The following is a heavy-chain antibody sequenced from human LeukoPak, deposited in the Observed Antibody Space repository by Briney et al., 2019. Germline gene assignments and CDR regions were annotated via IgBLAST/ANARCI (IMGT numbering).Heavy chain of an antibody. CDR3: ARRGYYDSRGYFDY. V-gene: IGHV4-31*11. D-gene: IGHD3-22*01. CDR1: GGSFSGYY. CDR2: IYYSGST. J-gene: IGHJ4*02. Sequence: PSETLSLTCAVYGGSFSGYYWSWIRQHPGKGLEWIGYIYYSGSTYYNPSLKSRVTISVDTSKNQFSLKLSSVTAADTAVYYCARRGYYDSRGYFDYWGQGTLVTVSS.